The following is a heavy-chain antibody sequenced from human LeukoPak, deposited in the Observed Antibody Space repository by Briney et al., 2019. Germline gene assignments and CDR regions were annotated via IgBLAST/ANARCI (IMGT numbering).Heavy chain of an antibody. Sequence: SQTLSLTCTVSGGSISSGSYYWSWIRQPAGKGLEWIGRIYTSGSTNYNPSLKSRVTISVDTSKNQFSLKLSSVTAADTAVYYCARKGYTIGSFDYWGQGTLVTVSS. CDR2: IYTSGST. D-gene: IGHD5-18*01. J-gene: IGHJ4*02. CDR1: GGSISSGSYY. CDR3: ARKGYTIGSFDY. V-gene: IGHV4-61*02.